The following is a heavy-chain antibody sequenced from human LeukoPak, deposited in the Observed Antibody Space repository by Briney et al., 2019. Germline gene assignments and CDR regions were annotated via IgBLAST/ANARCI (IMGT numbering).Heavy chain of an antibody. Sequence: PGGSLRLSCAASGFTFSNYWMSWVRQAPGKGLEWVSGISWNSGSIGYADSVKGRFTISRDNAKNSLYLQMNSLRAEDTALYYCAKDAEDSSGYYPRWGQGTLVTVSS. CDR1: GFTFSNYW. V-gene: IGHV3-9*01. CDR2: ISWNSGSI. CDR3: AKDAEDSSGYYPR. D-gene: IGHD3-22*01. J-gene: IGHJ4*02.